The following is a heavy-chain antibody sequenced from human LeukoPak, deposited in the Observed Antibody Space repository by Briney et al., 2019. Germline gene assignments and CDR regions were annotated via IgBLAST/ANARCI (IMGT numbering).Heavy chain of an antibody. CDR3: ARAQGALDY. CDR1: GFTLSSYA. J-gene: IGHJ4*02. CDR2: IGGGGTE. V-gene: IGHV3-23*01. D-gene: IGHD1-26*01. Sequence: GGSLRLSCEASGFTLSSYAINWVRQAPGKGLEWVSGIGGGGTEYYADSVKGRFIISSDSSQNLVHLQMNSLTVEDTAVYYCARAQGALDYWGQGTLVTVSS.